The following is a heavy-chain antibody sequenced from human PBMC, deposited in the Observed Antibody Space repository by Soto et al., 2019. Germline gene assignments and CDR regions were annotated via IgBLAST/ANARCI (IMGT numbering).Heavy chain of an antibody. CDR3: ARDRSDSSRADSFDI. CDR1: GFSVINTY. J-gene: IGHJ3*02. Sequence: GGSLRLSCAVSGFSVINTYMSWVRQAPGKGLEWISVIYRGRATYYADSVKGRFTISRDDSRNTVYLQMNSLTTEDTAVYFCARDRSDSSRADSFDIWGQGTMVT. V-gene: IGHV3-53*01. D-gene: IGHD6-25*01. CDR2: IYRGRAT.